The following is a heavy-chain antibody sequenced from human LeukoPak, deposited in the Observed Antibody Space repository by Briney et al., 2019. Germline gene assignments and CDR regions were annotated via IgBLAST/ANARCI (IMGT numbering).Heavy chain of an antibody. D-gene: IGHD4-17*01. V-gene: IGHV4-39*01. CDR2: IFYSGST. CDR3: ARPATVTTPFWYFDL. Sequence: SETLSLTCTISGGSISSSSYYWGWIRQPPGKGLEWIGSIFYSGSTYYNPSLKSRVTISVDTSKNQFSLNLTSVTAADTAVYYCARPATVTTPFWYFDLWGRGTQVTVSS. CDR1: GGSISSSSYY. J-gene: IGHJ2*01.